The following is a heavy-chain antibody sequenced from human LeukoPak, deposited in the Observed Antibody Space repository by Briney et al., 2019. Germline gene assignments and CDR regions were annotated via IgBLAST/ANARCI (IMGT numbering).Heavy chain of an antibody. CDR1: GGSFSGYY. V-gene: IGHV4-34*01. CDR3: ARGGDFWSGYYRSYYFDY. D-gene: IGHD3-3*01. Sequence: PSETLSLTCAVYGGSFSGYYWSWIRQPPGKGLEWIGEINHSGSTNYNPSLKSRVTISVDTCKNQFSLKLSSVTAADTAVYYCARGGDFWSGYYRSYYFDYWGQGTLVTVSS. J-gene: IGHJ4*02. CDR2: INHSGST.